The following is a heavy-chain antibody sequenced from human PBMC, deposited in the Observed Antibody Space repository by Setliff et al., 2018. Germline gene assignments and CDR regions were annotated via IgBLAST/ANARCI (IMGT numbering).Heavy chain of an antibody. Sequence: SETLSLTCTVSGGSISSGSYYWSWIRQPAGKGLEWIGHIYTSGSTNYNPSLKSRVTISVDTSKNQFSLKLSSVTAADTAVYYCARVDYSPINYYYYYMDVWGKGTTVTV. CDR1: GGSISSGSYY. CDR3: ARVDYSPINYYYYYMDV. CDR2: IYTSGST. V-gene: IGHV4-61*09. D-gene: IGHD4-4*01. J-gene: IGHJ6*03.